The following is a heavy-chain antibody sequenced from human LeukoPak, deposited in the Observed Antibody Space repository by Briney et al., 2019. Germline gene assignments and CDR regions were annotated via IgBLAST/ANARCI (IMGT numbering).Heavy chain of an antibody. CDR1: GGSISSSSYY. CDR2: IYYSGST. D-gene: IGHD2-15*01. CDR3: ARQDRDIVVVVAATGAFDI. Sequence: SETLSLTCTVSGGSISSSSYYWGWIRQPPGKGLEWIGRIYYSGSTYYNPSLKSRVTISVDTSKNQFSLKLSSVTAADTAVYYCARQDRDIVVVVAATGAFDIWGQGTMVTVSS. V-gene: IGHV4-39*01. J-gene: IGHJ3*02.